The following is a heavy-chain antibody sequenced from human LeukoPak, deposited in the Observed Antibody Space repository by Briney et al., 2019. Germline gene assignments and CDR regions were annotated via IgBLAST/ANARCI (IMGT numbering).Heavy chain of an antibody. CDR1: GYTLTELS. J-gene: IGHJ4*02. CDR2: FDPEDGET. V-gene: IGHV1-24*01. CDR3: ATPPPEYSSSPYYFDY. Sequence: ASVKVSCKVSGYTLTELSMHWVRQAPGKGLEWMGGFDPEDGETIYAQKFQGRVTMTEDTSTDKAYMELSSLRSEDTAVYYCATPPPEYSSSPYYFDYWGQGTLVTVSS. D-gene: IGHD6-6*01.